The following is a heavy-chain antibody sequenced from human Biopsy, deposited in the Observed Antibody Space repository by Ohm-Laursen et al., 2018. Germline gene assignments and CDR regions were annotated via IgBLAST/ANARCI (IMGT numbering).Heavy chain of an antibody. V-gene: IGHV2-5*01. D-gene: IGHD4-23*01. CDR2: IYWSNDK. Sequence: TQTLTLTCTFSGFSLSTTEVGVGWIRQAPGKALEWLALIYWSNDKRYSPSLRSRLTITKDTSKNQVVLTMTNMDPVDTATYYCAHERRWRNFDYWGQGTLVTVSS. J-gene: IGHJ4*02. CDR3: AHERRWRNFDY. CDR1: GFSLSTTEVG.